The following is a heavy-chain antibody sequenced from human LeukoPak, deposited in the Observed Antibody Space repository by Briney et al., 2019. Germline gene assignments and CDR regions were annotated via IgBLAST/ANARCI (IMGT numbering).Heavy chain of an antibody. J-gene: IGHJ6*02. Sequence: ASVKVSFKASGYTFTSYGISWVRQAPGQGLEWMGWISAYNGNTNYAQKLQGRVTMTTDTSTSTAYMELRSLRSDDTAVYYCARDLPDVLRYFDWLLVTGVDYYGMDVWGQGTTVTVSS. CDR1: GYTFTSYG. CDR2: ISAYNGNT. V-gene: IGHV1-18*01. D-gene: IGHD3-9*01. CDR3: ARDLPDVLRYFDWLLVTGVDYYGMDV.